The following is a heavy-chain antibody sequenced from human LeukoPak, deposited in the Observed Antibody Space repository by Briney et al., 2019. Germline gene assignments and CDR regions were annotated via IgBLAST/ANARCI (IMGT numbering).Heavy chain of an antibody. Sequence: SETLSLTCTVSGGPISSSSYYWGWIRQPPGKGLEWIGSIYYSGSTYYNPSLKSRVTISVDTSKNQFSLKLSSVTAADPAVYYCARGYFDWLLQPFDYWGQGTLVTVSS. D-gene: IGHD3-9*01. CDR3: ARGYFDWLLQPFDY. CDR1: GGPISSSSYY. J-gene: IGHJ4*02. V-gene: IGHV4-39*07. CDR2: IYYSGST.